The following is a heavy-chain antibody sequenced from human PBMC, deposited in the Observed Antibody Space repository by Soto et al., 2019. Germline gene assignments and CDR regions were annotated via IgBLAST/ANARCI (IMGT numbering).Heavy chain of an antibody. V-gene: IGHV1-69*02. CDR3: ARTGIAAAGTFLLGWFDP. CDR1: GGTFSSYT. Sequence: QVQLVQSGAEVKKPVSSVKVSCKASGGTFSSYTISWVRQAPGQGLEWMGRIIPILGIANYAQKFQGRVTITADKSTSTAYMELSSLRSEDTAVYYCARTGIAAAGTFLLGWFDPWGQGTLVTVSS. J-gene: IGHJ5*02. D-gene: IGHD6-13*01. CDR2: IIPILGIA.